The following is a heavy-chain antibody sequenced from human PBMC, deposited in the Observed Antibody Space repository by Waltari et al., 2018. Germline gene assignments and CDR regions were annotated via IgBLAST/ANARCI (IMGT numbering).Heavy chain of an antibody. J-gene: IGHJ4*02. CDR3: ARASRTYYDILTGYYFDY. D-gene: IGHD3-9*01. V-gene: IGHV1-69*13. Sequence: QVQLVQSGAEVKKPGASVKVSCKVSGYTLTELSMHWVRQAPGQGLEWMGGIIPIFGTANYAQKFRGRVTITADESTSTAYMELSSLRSEDTAVYYCARASRTYYDILTGYYFDYWGQGTLVTVSS. CDR1: GYTLTELS. CDR2: IIPIFGTA.